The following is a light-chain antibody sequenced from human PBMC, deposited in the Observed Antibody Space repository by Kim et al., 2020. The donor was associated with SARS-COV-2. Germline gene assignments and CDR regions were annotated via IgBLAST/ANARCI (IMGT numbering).Light chain of an antibody. V-gene: IGLV2-14*03. CDR3: SSYTTTGSLVV. J-gene: IGLJ2*01. CDR1: ASDIGCYDY. CDR2: DVS. Sequence: QSITISCTGTASDIGCYDYVSWYQQHPGKAPKVMISDVSSRPSGVSVRFSGSKSGNTASLTISGLQAEDEADYYCSSYTTTGSLVVFGGGTQLTVL.